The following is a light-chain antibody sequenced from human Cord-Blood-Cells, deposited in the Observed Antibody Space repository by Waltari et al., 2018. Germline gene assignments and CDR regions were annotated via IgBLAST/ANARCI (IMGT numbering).Light chain of an antibody. J-gene: IGKJ1*01. CDR1: QSISSY. V-gene: IGKV1-39*01. CDR2: AAS. Sequence: DIQMTQSPSSLSASLGDRVTITCRASQSISSYLHWYQQKPGKAPKLLIYAASSLQSGVPSRFSGSGSGTDFTLTISSLQPEDFATYYCQQSYSTPWTFGQGTKVEIK. CDR3: QQSYSTPWT.